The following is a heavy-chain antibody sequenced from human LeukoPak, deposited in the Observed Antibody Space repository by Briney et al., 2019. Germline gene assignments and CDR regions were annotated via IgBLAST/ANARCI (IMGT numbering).Heavy chain of an antibody. V-gene: IGHV3-53*05. CDR3: ARVRAGYCTSTSCYTGMDV. CDR2: FQSGGKT. J-gene: IGHJ6*02. D-gene: IGHD2-2*01. CDR1: GFNVNTKY. Sequence: PGGSLRLSCAASGFNVNTKYINWVRQAPGKGLEWVSVFQSGGKTHYADSVKGRFTISRDNSKFTLYMQMNSLRAEDTAVYYCARVRAGYCTSTSCYTGMDVWGQGTTVTVSS.